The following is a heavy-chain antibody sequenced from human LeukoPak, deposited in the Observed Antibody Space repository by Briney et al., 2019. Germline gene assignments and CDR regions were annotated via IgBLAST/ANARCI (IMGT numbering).Heavy chain of an antibody. V-gene: IGHV4-61*02. CDR1: GGSISSGSYY. Sequence: SETLSLTCTVSGGSISSGSYYWSWIRQPAGKGLEWIGRIYTSGSTNYNPSLKSRVTISVDTSKNQFSLKLSSVTAADTAVYYRAAIYDSSPSYYYFYMDVWGKGTTVTVSS. CDR3: AAIYDSSPSYYYFYMDV. J-gene: IGHJ6*03. CDR2: IYTSGST. D-gene: IGHD3-22*01.